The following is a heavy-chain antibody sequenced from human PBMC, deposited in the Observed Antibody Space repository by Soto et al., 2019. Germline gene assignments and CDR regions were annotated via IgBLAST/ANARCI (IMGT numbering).Heavy chain of an antibody. V-gene: IGHV4-59*01. D-gene: IGHD6-13*01. Sequence: SETLSLTCTVSGGSISSYYWSWIRQPPGKGLEWIGYIYYSGSTNYNPSLKSRVTISVDTSKNQFSLKLSSVTAADTAVYYCARGPNYSSSWDNWFDPWGQGTLVTVSS. CDR2: IYYSGST. CDR1: GGSISSYY. J-gene: IGHJ5*02. CDR3: ARGPNYSSSWDNWFDP.